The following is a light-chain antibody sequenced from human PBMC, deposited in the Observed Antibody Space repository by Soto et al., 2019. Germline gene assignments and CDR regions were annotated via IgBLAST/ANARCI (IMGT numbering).Light chain of an antibody. J-gene: IGKJ1*01. Sequence: VMTQSPDSLAVSLGERATINCRSSQSLVYSDGNTSLNWFQQRPGQSPRRLIYKVSNRDSGVPDRFSGSGSGTDCTLKISRVEAEDVGVYYCMQGTRWPPWTFGQGTKGEIK. CDR2: KVS. V-gene: IGKV2-30*01. CDR1: QSLVYSDGNTS. CDR3: MQGTRWPPWT.